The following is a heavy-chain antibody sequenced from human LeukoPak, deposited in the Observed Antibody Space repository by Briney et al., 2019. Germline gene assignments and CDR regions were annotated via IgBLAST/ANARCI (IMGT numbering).Heavy chain of an antibody. CDR1: GYTFTGYY. CDR2: INPDSGGT. D-gene: IGHD6-19*01. Sequence: ASVKVSCKTSGYTFTGYYMHWVRQAPGQGLEWMGWINPDSGGTKYAQKFQGRVTMTRDTSISTAYMELSRLRSDDTAVYYCARDYSSGWYFFVYWGQGTLVTVSS. J-gene: IGHJ4*02. CDR3: ARDYSSGWYFFVY. V-gene: IGHV1-2*02.